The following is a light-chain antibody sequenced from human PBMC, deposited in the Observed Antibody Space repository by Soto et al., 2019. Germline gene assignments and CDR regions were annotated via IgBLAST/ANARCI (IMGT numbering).Light chain of an antibody. J-gene: IGKJ1*01. Sequence: DIQMTQSPSSLSASVGDRVTITCRASQSISSYLNWYQQKPGKAPKLVIYAASSLQSGGPSRFSGSGSGTDFTLTITRLEPEDFAMYYCQRYDSFRTFGQGTKVDIK. CDR2: AAS. V-gene: IGKV1-39*02. CDR1: QSISSY. CDR3: QRYDSFRT.